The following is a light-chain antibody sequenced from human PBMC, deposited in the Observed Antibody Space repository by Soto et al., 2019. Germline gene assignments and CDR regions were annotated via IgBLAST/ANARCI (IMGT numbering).Light chain of an antibody. J-gene: IGLJ2*01. CDR3: CSYVGSFTGV. CDR1: SSDVGGYNF. Sequence: QSVLTQPRSVSGSPGQSVTISCTGTSSDVGGYNFVSWYQQHPGKTPKLMIYDVSQRPSGVPDRFSGSKSDNTASLTISGLQAEDEADYYCCSYVGSFTGVFGGGTQLTVL. V-gene: IGLV2-11*01. CDR2: DVS.